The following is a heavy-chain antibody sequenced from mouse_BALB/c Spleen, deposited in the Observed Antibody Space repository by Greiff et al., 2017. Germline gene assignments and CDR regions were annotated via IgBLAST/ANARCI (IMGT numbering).Heavy chain of an antibody. V-gene: IGHV5-6-3*01. J-gene: IGHJ1*01. CDR3: ARERSDYGSSYDWYFDV. D-gene: IGHD1-1*01. CDR1: GFTFSSYG. CDR2: INSNGGST. Sequence: EVKLVESGRGLVQPGGSLKLSCAASGFTFSSYGMSWVRQTPDKRLELVATINSNGGSTYYPDSVKGRFTISRDNAKNTLYLQMSSLKSEDTAMYYCARERSDYGSSYDWYFDVWGAGTTVTVSS.